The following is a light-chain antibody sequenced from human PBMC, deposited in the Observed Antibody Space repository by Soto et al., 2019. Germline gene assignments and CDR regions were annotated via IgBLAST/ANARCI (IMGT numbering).Light chain of an antibody. CDR2: SAS. Sequence: QMTHCTSSLSASVGDRATITCRPSRGIGNALAWYQQKPGTVPKLLIHSASTLQSGVPSRFSGSGSGTIFTITISSLQPEDVESYSWQKCESAPAFGPGT. V-gene: IGKV1-27*01. CDR3: QKCESAPA. CDR1: RGIGNA. J-gene: IGKJ3*01.